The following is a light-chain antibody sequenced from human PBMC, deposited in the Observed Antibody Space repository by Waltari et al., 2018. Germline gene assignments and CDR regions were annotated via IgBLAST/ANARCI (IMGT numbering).Light chain of an antibody. Sequence: QSALTQPASVSGSPGQSLTISCTGTSSDIGSHNIVSWYQQHPGKAPKLMIYEVSKRPSGVSNRCSGSKSGNRASLTISGLQAEDEADYYCCSYAGSSTLDVVFGGGTKLTVL. CDR3: CSYAGSSTLDVV. CDR1: SSDIGSHNI. CDR2: EVS. J-gene: IGLJ2*01. V-gene: IGLV2-23*02.